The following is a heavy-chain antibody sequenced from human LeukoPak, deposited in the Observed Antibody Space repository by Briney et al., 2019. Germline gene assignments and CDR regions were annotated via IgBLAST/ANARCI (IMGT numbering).Heavy chain of an antibody. Sequence: PGRSLRLSCAASGFTFSSYAMHWVRQAPGKGLEWVAVISYDGSNKYYADSVKGRFTISRDNSKNTLYLQMNSLRAEDTAVYYCARTSGDPAARGNWFDPWGQGTLVTVSS. D-gene: IGHD2-2*01. CDR3: ARTSGDPAARGNWFDP. J-gene: IGHJ5*02. CDR2: ISYDGSNK. V-gene: IGHV3-30-3*01. CDR1: GFTFSSYA.